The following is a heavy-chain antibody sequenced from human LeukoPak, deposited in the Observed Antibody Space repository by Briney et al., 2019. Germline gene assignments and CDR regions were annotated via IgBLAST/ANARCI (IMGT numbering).Heavy chain of an antibody. D-gene: IGHD1-1*01. V-gene: IGHV4-59*01. CDR1: GGSISSYY. CDR2: IYYSGST. CDR3: ARDRRLGTLDY. J-gene: IGHJ4*02. Sequence: PSETLSLTCTVSGGSISSYYWSWIRQSPGKGLEWIGYIYYSGSTNYNPSLKSRDTISVDTSKNQFSLKLSSVTAADTAVYYCARDRRLGTLDYWGQGTLVTVSS.